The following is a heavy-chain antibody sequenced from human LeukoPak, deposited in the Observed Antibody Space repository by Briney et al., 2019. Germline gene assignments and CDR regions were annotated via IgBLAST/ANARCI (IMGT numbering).Heavy chain of an antibody. Sequence: ASVKVSCTASGYTFTSYGISWVRQAPGQGLEWMGWISAYNGNTNYAQKLQGRVTMTTDTSTSTAYMELRSLRSDDTAVYYCARKNRGVTTHWFDPWGQGTLVTVSS. D-gene: IGHD4-17*01. CDR1: GYTFTSYG. J-gene: IGHJ5*02. CDR2: ISAYNGNT. V-gene: IGHV1-18*01. CDR3: ARKNRGVTTHWFDP.